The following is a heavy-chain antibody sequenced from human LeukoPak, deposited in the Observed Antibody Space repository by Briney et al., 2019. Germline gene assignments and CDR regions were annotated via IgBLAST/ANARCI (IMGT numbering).Heavy chain of an antibody. CDR1: GGSFSGYY. CDR3: AKGISLRVRYSKHGMDV. J-gene: IGHJ6*04. Sequence: PSETLSLTCAVYGGSFSGYYWSWIRQPPGKGLEWIGEINHSGSTDYNPSLKSRVTISVDTSKNQFSLKLSSVTAADTAVCYCAKGISLRVRYSKHGMDVWGKGTTVTVSS. V-gene: IGHV4-34*01. CDR2: INHSGST. D-gene: IGHD5-12*01.